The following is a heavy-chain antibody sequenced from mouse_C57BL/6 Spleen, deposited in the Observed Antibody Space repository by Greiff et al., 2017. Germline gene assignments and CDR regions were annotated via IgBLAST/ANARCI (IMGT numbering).Heavy chain of an antibody. CDR2: ISSGSSTI. CDR3: ASTTLDWYFDV. CDR1: GFTFSDYG. D-gene: IGHD1-1*01. J-gene: IGHJ1*03. V-gene: IGHV5-17*01. Sequence: DVQLVESGGGLVKPGGSLKLSCAASGFTFSDYGMHWVRQAPEKGLEWVAYISSGSSTIYYADTVKGRFTISRDNAKNTLFLQMTSLRSEDTAMYYCASTTLDWYFDVWGTGTTVTVSS.